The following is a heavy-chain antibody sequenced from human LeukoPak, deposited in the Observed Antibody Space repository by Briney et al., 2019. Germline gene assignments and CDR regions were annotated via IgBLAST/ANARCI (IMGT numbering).Heavy chain of an antibody. Sequence: SKTLSLTCTVSGGSISSYYWSWIRQPAGKGLEWIGRIYTSGSTNYNPSLKSRVTMSVDTSKNQFSLKLSSVTAADTAVYYCARYSDAGYSSSWYNYYFDYWGQGTLVTVSS. J-gene: IGHJ4*02. CDR3: ARYSDAGYSSSWYNYYFDY. CDR2: IYTSGST. D-gene: IGHD6-13*01. V-gene: IGHV4-4*07. CDR1: GGSISSYY.